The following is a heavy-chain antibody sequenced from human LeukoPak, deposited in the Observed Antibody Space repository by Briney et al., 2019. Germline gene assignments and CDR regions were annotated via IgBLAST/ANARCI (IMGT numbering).Heavy chain of an antibody. D-gene: IGHD3-10*01. CDR3: ARGRRRGATLNWFDP. CDR1: GGSFSGYY. J-gene: IGHJ5*02. Sequence: PSETLSLTCAVCGGSFSGYYWSWIRQPPGKGLEWIGEINHSGSTNYNPSLKSRVTISVDTSKNQFSLKLSSVTAADTAVYYCARGRRRGATLNWFDPWGQGTLVTVSS. V-gene: IGHV4-34*01. CDR2: INHSGST.